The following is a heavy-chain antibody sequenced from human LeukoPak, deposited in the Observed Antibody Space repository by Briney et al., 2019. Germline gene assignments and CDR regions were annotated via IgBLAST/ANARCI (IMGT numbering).Heavy chain of an antibody. J-gene: IGHJ4*02. CDR3: AKEGLLRFLEWLNHPDY. D-gene: IGHD3-3*01. Sequence: GGSLRLSCAASGFTFSNAWMSWVRQAPGKGLEWVGRIKSKTDGGTTDYAAPVKGRFTISRDDSKNTLYLQMNSLRAEDTAVYYCAKEGLLRFLEWLNHPDYWGQGTLVTVSS. V-gene: IGHV3-15*01. CDR1: GFTFSNAW. CDR2: IKSKTDGGTT.